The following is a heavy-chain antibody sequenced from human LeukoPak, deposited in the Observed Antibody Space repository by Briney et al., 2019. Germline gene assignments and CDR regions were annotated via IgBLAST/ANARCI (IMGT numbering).Heavy chain of an antibody. D-gene: IGHD3-10*01. V-gene: IGHV3-74*01. CDR1: GFTFSDHY. CDR2: INNDGSST. CDR3: ARVARGDYYYYYMDV. Sequence: GGSLRLSCAASGFTFSDHYMHWVRQAPGKGLVWVSRINNDGSSTSYADSVQGRFTISRDNAKNTLYLQMNSLRAEDTALYYCARVARGDYYYYYMDVWGKGTTVTVSS. J-gene: IGHJ6*03.